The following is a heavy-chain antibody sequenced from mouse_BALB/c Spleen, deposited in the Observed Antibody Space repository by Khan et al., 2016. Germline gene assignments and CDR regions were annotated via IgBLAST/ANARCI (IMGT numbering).Heavy chain of an antibody. J-gene: IGHJ1*01. CDR1: GFTFSSSA. V-gene: IGHV5-9-3*01. D-gene: IGHD1-1*02. CDR3: VRDFYGHGWYFDV. CDR2: ISSGGRYT. Sequence: EVELVESGGGLVKPGGSLKLSCAASGFTFSSSAMSWIRQTPEKRLEWVATISSGGRYTYYPDSVKGRFTISRDNVRNTLFLQMSSLRSEDTAMYYCVRDFYGHGWYFDVWGGGTTVTVSS.